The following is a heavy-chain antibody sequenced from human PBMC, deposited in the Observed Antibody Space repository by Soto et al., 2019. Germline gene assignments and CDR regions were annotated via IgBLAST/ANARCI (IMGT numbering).Heavy chain of an antibody. Sequence: ASVKVSCKASGYTFSTYAIHWVRQAPGQSLEWMGWLNGGTGQTRYSQRFQDRVTITRDTSASTAYMEVSSLRPEDTAVYYCARGKGMEENYYYYGMDVWGQGTTVTVSS. CDR3: ARGKGMEENYYYYGMDV. D-gene: IGHD1-1*01. CDR1: GYTFSTYA. CDR2: LNGGTGQT. V-gene: IGHV1-3*01. J-gene: IGHJ6*02.